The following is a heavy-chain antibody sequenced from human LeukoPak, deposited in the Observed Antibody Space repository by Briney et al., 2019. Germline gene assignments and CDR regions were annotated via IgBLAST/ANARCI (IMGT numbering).Heavy chain of an antibody. Sequence: GGSLRLSCAASGFTFSSYAMSWVRQAPGKGLGRVSGISGRGGSTYYADSVKGRFTISRDNAKNSLYLQMNSLRAEDTALYYCASTVTHYYYYYMDVWGKGTTVTVSS. CDR1: GFTFSSYA. V-gene: IGHV3-23*01. D-gene: IGHD4-17*01. CDR3: ASTVTHYYYYYMDV. CDR2: ISGRGGST. J-gene: IGHJ6*03.